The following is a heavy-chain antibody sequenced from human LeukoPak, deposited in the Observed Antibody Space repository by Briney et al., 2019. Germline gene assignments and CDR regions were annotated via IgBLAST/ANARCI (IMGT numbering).Heavy chain of an antibody. CDR1: GGSMTSSTNW. CDR2: IYHSGST. J-gene: IGHJ4*02. D-gene: IGHD5-24*01. V-gene: IGHV4-4*02. Sequence: PSETLSLTCAVSGGSMTSSTNWWSWVRQPPGMGLEWIGYIYHSGSTYYNPSLKSRVTISVDRSKNQFSLKLSSVTAADTAVYYCARVEMATISLDYWGQGTLVTVSS. CDR3: ARVEMATISLDY.